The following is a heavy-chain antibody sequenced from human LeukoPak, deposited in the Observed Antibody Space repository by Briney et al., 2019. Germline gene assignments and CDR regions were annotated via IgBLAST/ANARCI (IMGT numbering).Heavy chain of an antibody. D-gene: IGHD1-26*01. CDR2: INPNSGDT. J-gene: IGHJ4*02. CDR3: ARDMWELPSDYYYDY. Sequence: ASVTVSYTASGYTFTVHYLNWLRQAPGQGRGWMGRINPNSGDTKYADKLQGRVIMTRDTATSTAYMELNGLRSDDTAPYYCARDMWELPSDYYYDYWGQGTLVTVSS. V-gene: IGHV1-2*06. CDR1: GYTFTVHY.